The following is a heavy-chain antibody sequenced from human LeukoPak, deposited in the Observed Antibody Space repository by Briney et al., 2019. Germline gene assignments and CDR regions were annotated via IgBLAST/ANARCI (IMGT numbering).Heavy chain of an antibody. J-gene: IGHJ3*02. V-gene: IGHV3-48*03. CDR1: GLSSSIFE. Sequence: PGGSLRLSCIVSGLSSSIFEMNWVRQAPGKGLEWASYITNSGSTTDYADSVKGRFTISRDNAKNSLYLQMSSLRAEDTAVYYCVRGGGPSYKYNAFDIWGQGTMVTVSS. D-gene: IGHD1-1*01. CDR3: VRGGGPSYKYNAFDI. CDR2: ITNSGSTT.